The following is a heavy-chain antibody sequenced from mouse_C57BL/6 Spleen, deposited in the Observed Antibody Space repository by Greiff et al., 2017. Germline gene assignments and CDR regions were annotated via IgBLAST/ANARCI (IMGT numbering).Heavy chain of an antibody. CDR2: IYPGSGST. V-gene: IGHV1-55*01. Sequence: VQLQQPGAELVQPGASVKLSCKASGYTFTSSWLPWVTQRPGRGLEWIGDIYPGSGSTNYNEKFKSKATLTVDNSSSTAYMQRSSLTSEDSAVYDGAKITTVVAKYFDVWGTGTTLTVSS. J-gene: IGHJ1*03. D-gene: IGHD1-1*01. CDR1: GYTFTSSW. CDR3: AKITTVVAKYFDV.